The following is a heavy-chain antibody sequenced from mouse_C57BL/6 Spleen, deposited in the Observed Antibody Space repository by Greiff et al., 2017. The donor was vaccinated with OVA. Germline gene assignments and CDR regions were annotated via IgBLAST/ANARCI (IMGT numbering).Heavy chain of an antibody. D-gene: IGHD1-1*01. Sequence: DVKLQESGPGLVKPSQSLSLTCSVTGYSITSGYYWNWIRQFPGNKLEWMGYISYDGSNNYNPSLKTRISITRETSKNQFCRKLYSVTTEDTATYYCAREGDYYGSSYFDYWGQGTTLTVSS. V-gene: IGHV3-6*01. CDR3: AREGDYYGSSYFDY. CDR1: GYSITSGYY. CDR2: ISYDGSN. J-gene: IGHJ2*01.